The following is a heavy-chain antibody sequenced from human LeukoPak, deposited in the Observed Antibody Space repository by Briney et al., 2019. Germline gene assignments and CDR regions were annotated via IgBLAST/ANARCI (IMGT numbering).Heavy chain of an antibody. Sequence: GGSLRLSCAASGFTFSSYAMSWVRQAPGKWLEWVSAITGSGGSTYYADSVKGRFTISRDNSKNTLYLQMNSLRAEDTAVYYCAKYGSATYCYDSSGYERGAKFYYYYMDVWGNGTTVTVCS. CDR1: GFTFSSYA. CDR3: AKYGSATYCYDSSGYERGAKFYYYYMDV. J-gene: IGHJ6*03. V-gene: IGHV3-23*01. CDR2: ITGSGGST. D-gene: IGHD3-22*01.